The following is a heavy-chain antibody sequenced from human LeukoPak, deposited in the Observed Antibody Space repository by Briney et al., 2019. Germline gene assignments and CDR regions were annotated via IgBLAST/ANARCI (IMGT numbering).Heavy chain of an antibody. CDR3: ARFGYSYGNDAFDI. V-gene: IGHV1-3*01. CDR1: GYTFTSYA. CDR2: INAGNGNT. D-gene: IGHD5-18*01. J-gene: IGHJ3*02. Sequence: GASVKVSCKASGYTFTSYAMHWVRQAPGQRLEWMGWINAGNGNTKYSQKFQGRVTITRDTSASTVYMELSSLRSEDTAVYYCARFGYSYGNDAFDIWGQGTMVTVSS.